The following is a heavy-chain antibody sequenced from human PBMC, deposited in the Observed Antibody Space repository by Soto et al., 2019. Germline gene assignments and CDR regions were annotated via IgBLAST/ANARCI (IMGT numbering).Heavy chain of an antibody. CDR3: ARADYGGDYFDY. CDR2: ISYDGSNK. V-gene: IGHV3-30-3*01. Sequence: QVQLVESGGGVVQPGRSLRLSCAASGFTFSSYAMHWVRQAPGKGLELVAVISYDGSNKYYADSVKGRFTISRDSSKNTLYVQMNRLRAEDTAVYYCARADYGGDYFDYWGQGTLVTVSS. J-gene: IGHJ4*02. CDR1: GFTFSSYA. D-gene: IGHD4-17*01.